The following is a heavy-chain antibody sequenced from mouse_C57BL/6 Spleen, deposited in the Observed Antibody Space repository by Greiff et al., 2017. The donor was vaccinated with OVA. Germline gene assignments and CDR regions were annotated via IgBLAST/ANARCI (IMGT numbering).Heavy chain of an antibody. D-gene: IGHD2-4*01. CDR1: GFTFSSYT. J-gene: IGHJ4*01. Sequence: EVKLMESGGGLVKPGGSLKLSCAASGFTFSSYTMSWVRQTPEKRLEWVATISGGGGNTYYPDSVKGRFTISRDNAKNTLYLQMSSLRSEDTALYYCARLDYGLAMDYWGQGTSVTVSS. CDR3: ARLDYGLAMDY. CDR2: ISGGGGNT. V-gene: IGHV5-9*01.